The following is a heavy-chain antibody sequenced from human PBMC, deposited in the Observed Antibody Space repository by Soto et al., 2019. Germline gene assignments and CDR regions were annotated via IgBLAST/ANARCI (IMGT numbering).Heavy chain of an antibody. CDR1: GGSISSYY. CDR2: IYYSGST. D-gene: IGHD3-16*01. CDR3: ARSSIWDYFDY. Sequence: SETLSLTCTVSGGSISSYYWSWIRQPPGKGLEWIGYIYYSGSTNYNPSLKSRVTISVDTSKNQFSLKLSSVTAADTAVYYCARSSIWDYFDYWGQGTLVTVSS. V-gene: IGHV4-59*08. J-gene: IGHJ4*02.